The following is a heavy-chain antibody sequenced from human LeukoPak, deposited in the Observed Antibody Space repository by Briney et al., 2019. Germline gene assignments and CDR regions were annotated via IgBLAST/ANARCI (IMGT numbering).Heavy chain of an antibody. D-gene: IGHD2-15*01. J-gene: IGHJ4*02. V-gene: IGHV4-39*07. CDR1: GGPIASRSNY. CDR2: IYYGGNT. Sequence: PSETLSLTCIVSGGPIASRSNYWVWIRQPPGKGLEWIGSIYYGGNTYYNPSLKSRVTISVDTSKNQFSLNLASVTAADTAVYYCARVGVFGFCTRDSCHSPLDHWGQGILVTVSS. CDR3: ARVGVFGFCTRDSCHSPLDH.